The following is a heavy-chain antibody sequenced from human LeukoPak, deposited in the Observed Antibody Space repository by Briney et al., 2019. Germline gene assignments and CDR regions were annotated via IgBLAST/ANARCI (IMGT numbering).Heavy chain of an antibody. CDR1: GFTVSSSY. CDR3: ARDRGAVAGDY. V-gene: IGHV3-53*01. Sequence: GGSLRLSCAASGFTVSSSYMSWVRQAPGKGLEWVSIIYSGGSTYYVDSVKGRFTISRDNSKNTLYLQMNSLRVEDTAVYYCARDRGAVAGDYWGQGTLVTVSS. D-gene: IGHD6-19*01. J-gene: IGHJ4*02. CDR2: IYSGGST.